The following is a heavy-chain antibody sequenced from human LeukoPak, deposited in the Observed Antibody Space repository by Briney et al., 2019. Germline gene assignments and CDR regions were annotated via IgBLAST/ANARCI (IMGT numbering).Heavy chain of an antibody. V-gene: IGHV3-7*01. CDR1: GFTFSRHW. CDR3: AREWGANFDY. D-gene: IGHD3-16*01. Sequence: GGSLRLSCEASGFTFSRHWMTWVRPAPGKGLEWVANIKHDGSEKNYVDSVKGRFTISRDNAKNSLYLQMNSLRAEDTAVYYCAREWGANFDYWGQGTLVTVSS. CDR2: IKHDGSEK. J-gene: IGHJ4*02.